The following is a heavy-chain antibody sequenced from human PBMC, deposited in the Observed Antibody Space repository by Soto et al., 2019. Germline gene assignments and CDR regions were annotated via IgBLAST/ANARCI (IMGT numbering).Heavy chain of an antibody. D-gene: IGHD2-2*01. J-gene: IGHJ6*03. CDR3: ARDIVVVPAAMRRYYYYYYYMDV. Sequence: GGSLRLSCAASGFTFSSYWMHWVRQAPGKGLVWVSRINSDGSSTSYADSVKGRFTISRDNAKNTLYLQMNSLRAEDTAVYYCARDIVVVPAAMRRYYYYYYYMDVWGKGTTVTVSS. V-gene: IGHV3-74*01. CDR2: INSDGSST. CDR1: GFTFSSYW.